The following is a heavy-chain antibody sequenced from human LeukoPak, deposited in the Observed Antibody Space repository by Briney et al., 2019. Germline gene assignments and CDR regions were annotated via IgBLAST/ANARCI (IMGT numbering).Heavy chain of an antibody. V-gene: IGHV4-39*07. CDR3: ARARPSGNTGSYDY. Sequence: SETLSLTCTVSGGSISSSYYYWGWIRQPPGKGLEWIGSIYSSGSTYYNPSLKSRVTISVDTSKNQFSLKLTSVTAADTAVYYCARARPSGNTGSYDYWGQGTLVTVSS. J-gene: IGHJ4*02. CDR1: GGSISSSYYY. D-gene: IGHD4-23*01. CDR2: IYSSGST.